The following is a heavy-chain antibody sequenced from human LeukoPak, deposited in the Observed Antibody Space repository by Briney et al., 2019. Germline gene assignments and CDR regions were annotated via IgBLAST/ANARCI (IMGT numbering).Heavy chain of an antibody. V-gene: IGHV5-51*01. CDR1: GYSLTSYW. Sequence: GESLKISCKGSGYSLTSYWIGWVRQMPGKGLEWMGIIYPGHSDTRYSPSAQGQVTISADKSIRTAYLQWSSLKASDTAMYYCARQSPQYSGSYWSFDYWGQGTLVTVSS. J-gene: IGHJ4*02. CDR2: IYPGHSDT. D-gene: IGHD1-26*01. CDR3: ARQSPQYSGSYWSFDY.